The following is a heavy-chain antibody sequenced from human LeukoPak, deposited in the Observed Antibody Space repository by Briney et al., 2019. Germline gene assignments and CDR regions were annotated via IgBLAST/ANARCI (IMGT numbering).Heavy chain of an antibody. D-gene: IGHD2-21*01. Sequence: GASVKVSCKASGYTFTSYWIAWVRQMPGKGPEWMGIICPGDSDTRYSPSFQGQVTISADKSISTAYLQWSSLKASDTAMYYCARQYGGDAGPLDYWGPGTLVTVSS. CDR2: ICPGDSDT. CDR3: ARQYGGDAGPLDY. V-gene: IGHV5-51*01. CDR1: GYTFTSYW. J-gene: IGHJ4*02.